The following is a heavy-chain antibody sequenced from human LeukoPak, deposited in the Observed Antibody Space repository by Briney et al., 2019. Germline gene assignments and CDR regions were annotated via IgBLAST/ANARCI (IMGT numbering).Heavy chain of an antibody. Sequence: GGSLRLSCAASGFTFDDYTMHWVRQAPGKGLEWVSLISWDGGSTYYANSVKGRFTISRDNSKNTLYLQMNSLRAEDTAVYYCAKDKGPVAGSFDYWGQGTLDTVSS. CDR2: ISWDGGST. D-gene: IGHD6-19*01. J-gene: IGHJ4*02. V-gene: IGHV3-43*01. CDR3: AKDKGPVAGSFDY. CDR1: GFTFDDYT.